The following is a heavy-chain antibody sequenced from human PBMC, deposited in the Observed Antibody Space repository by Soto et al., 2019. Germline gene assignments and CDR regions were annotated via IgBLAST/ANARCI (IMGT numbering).Heavy chain of an antibody. J-gene: IGHJ2*01. D-gene: IGHD6-19*01. V-gene: IGHV1-69*05. CDR3: AQTLGLAVTGPGRFDL. CDR2: IIPIFGTP. CDR1: GGTFSTYA. Sequence: QVQLVQSGAAVKKPGSSVKVSCKASGGTFSTYAISLVRQAPGQGLEWMGGIIPIFGTPNYAQKFQGRVTITXXEXTXKAYMELSSLTSEDTAVYYCAQTLGLAVTGPGRFDLWGRGTLVTVSS.